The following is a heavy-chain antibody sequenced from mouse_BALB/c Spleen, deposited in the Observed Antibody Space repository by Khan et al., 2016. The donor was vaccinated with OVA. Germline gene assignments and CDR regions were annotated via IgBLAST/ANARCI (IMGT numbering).Heavy chain of an antibody. CDR1: GYTFTNNG. CDR3: ARSMPHYYGSRYFDY. D-gene: IGHD1-1*01. CDR2: INTYTGEP. V-gene: IGHV9-3-1*01. J-gene: IGHJ2*01. Sequence: QSQLVQSGPELKKPGETIKISCKASGYTFTNNGMNWVKQAPGKGLKWMGWINTYTGEPTYADDFKGRFAFSLEISASTAYLQFNNLKNEDTATYFCARSMPHYYGSRYFDYWGQGTTLTVSS.